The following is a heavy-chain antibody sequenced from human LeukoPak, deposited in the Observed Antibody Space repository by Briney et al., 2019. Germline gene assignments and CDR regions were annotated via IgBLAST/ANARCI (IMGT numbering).Heavy chain of an antibody. D-gene: IGHD3-10*01. V-gene: IGHV4-39*01. CDR3: ARQRYYYGSGSYRPLDY. CDR2: ISYSGTT. J-gene: IGHJ4*02. Sequence: SETLSLTCTVSGGSISSSSYYWDWIGQPPGKGLEWIGSISYSGTTYYNPSLKSRVTISVDTSKNQFSLKLNSVTAADTAVYYCARQRYYYGSGSYRPLDYWGQGTLVTVSS. CDR1: GGSISSSSYY.